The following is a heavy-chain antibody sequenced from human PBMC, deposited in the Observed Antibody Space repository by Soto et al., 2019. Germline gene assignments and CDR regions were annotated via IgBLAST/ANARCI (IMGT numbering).Heavy chain of an antibody. CDR3: ARVSVVTARRSDY. J-gene: IGHJ4*02. CDR1: GFAFSDYS. V-gene: IGHV3-48*02. CDR2: ISSSSTI. D-gene: IGHD2-21*02. Sequence: SLRLSCVGSGFAFSDYSMSWVRQAPGKGLEWVAYISSSSTIYYADSVKGRYTISRDNAKNSLYLQMNSLRDEDAAVYFCARVSVVTARRSDYWGQGALVTVSS.